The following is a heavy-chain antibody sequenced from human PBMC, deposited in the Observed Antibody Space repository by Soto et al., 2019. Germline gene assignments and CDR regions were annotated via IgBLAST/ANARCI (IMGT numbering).Heavy chain of an antibody. Sequence: PSVKVSCKASGYTFTGYYMHWVRQAPGQGLEWMGWINPNSGGTNYAQKFQGRVTMTRDTSISTAYMELSRLRSDDTAVYYCARNEEWLLPNNWFDPWGQGTLVTVSS. V-gene: IGHV1-2*02. CDR3: ARNEEWLLPNNWFDP. CDR2: INPNSGGT. CDR1: GYTFTGYY. D-gene: IGHD3-22*01. J-gene: IGHJ5*02.